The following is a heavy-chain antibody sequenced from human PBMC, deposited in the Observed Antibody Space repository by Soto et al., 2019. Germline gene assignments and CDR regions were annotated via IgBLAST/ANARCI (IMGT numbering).Heavy chain of an antibody. D-gene: IGHD2-2*01. CDR3: ASARSRSYQVGYYYGLDV. V-gene: IGHV6-1*01. Sequence: SQALSLTCAISGDSVSSNSAAWNWIRQSPSRGLEWLGRTYYRSKWYNDYAVSVKSRITINQDTYKNKFSLQLNCVSPEDRDVFYCASARSRSYQVGYYYGLDVWGQGTTVTVSS. CDR2: TYYRSKWYN. J-gene: IGHJ6*02. CDR1: GDSVSSNSAA.